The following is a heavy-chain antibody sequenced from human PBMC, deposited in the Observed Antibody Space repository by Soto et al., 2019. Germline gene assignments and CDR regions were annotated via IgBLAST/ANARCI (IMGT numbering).Heavy chain of an antibody. CDR2: MNPNSGDT. J-gene: IGHJ4*02. CDR1: GYTFTSYD. Sequence: QVQLVQSGAEVKKPGASVKVSCKASGYTFTSYDINWVRQATGQGPEWMGWMNPNSGDTHYAQTFQGRVTMTRNTSISTADMELSSLRSEDPAMYYCARWYGGNSGDYWGQGTLVTVSS. CDR3: ARWYGGNSGDY. D-gene: IGHD2-21*02. V-gene: IGHV1-8*01.